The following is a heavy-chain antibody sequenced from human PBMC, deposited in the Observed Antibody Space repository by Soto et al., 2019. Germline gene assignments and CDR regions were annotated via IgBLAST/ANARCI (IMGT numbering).Heavy chain of an antibody. Sequence: EVQLVESGGGLVQPGGSLRLSCAASGFTFSSYDMHWVRQATGKGLEWVSAIGTAGDTYYPGSVKGRFTISRENAKNSLYLQMNSLRAGDTAVYYCARRGFWSGYYTLDYYGMDVWGQGTTVTVSS. CDR3: ARRGFWSGYYTLDYYGMDV. CDR2: IGTAGDT. J-gene: IGHJ6*02. V-gene: IGHV3-13*01. CDR1: GFTFSSYD. D-gene: IGHD3-3*01.